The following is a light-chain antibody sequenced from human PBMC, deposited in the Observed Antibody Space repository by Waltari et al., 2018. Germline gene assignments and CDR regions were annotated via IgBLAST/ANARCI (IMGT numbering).Light chain of an antibody. CDR1: TSNLGNNY. Sequence: QSVLTQPPSVSAAPGQKVTISCSGSTSNLGNNYVSWYQQLPGAAPKVFIYETAKRPSGIPDRFSGSKSGTSASLGITGLQTGDEATYYCGTWDNNLSALVFGGGTKLTVL. CDR3: GTWDNNLSALV. CDR2: ETA. J-gene: IGLJ2*01. V-gene: IGLV1-51*02.